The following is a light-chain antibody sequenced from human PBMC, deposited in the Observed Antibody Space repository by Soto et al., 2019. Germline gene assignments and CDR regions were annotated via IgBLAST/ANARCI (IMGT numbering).Light chain of an antibody. V-gene: IGKV3-20*01. J-gene: IGKJ1*01. CDR2: GAS. Sequence: EIVLTQSPGTLSLSPGARATLFCRATQSVRGNYLAWYQQRPGQAPRLLIYGASSRATGVPDRFRGSGSGTDFTLTISRLEPEDVAVYYCQHYGGSPAWTFGQGTKVEIK. CDR3: QHYGGSPAWT. CDR1: QSVRGNY.